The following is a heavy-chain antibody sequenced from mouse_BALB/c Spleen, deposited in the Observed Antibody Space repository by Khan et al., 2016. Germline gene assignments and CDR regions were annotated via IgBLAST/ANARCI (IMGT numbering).Heavy chain of an antibody. CDR1: GYAFTSYN. D-gene: IGHD1-1*01. V-gene: IGHV1S135*01. Sequence: VQLKQSGPELVKPGASVKVSCKASGYAFTSYNMYWVKQSHGKSLAWLGYIDPYNGGTNYNQKFKGKATLTVDKSSSTAYMHLNSLTSEDSAVYYCAREGITTVVAKGLDYWGQGTTLTVSS. J-gene: IGHJ2*01. CDR2: IDPYNGGT. CDR3: AREGITTVVAKGLDY.